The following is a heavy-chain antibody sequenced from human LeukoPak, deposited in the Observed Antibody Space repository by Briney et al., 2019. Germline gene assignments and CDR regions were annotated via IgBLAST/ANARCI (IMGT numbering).Heavy chain of an antibody. D-gene: IGHD3-22*01. Sequence: ASVKVSCKASGGTFSSYATRWVRQAPGQGLEWMGWINPNSGGTNYAQKFQGRVTMTRDTSISTAYMELSRLRSDDTAVYYCARDDSSGYYPGYWGQGTLVTVSS. CDR2: INPNSGGT. CDR3: ARDDSSGYYPGY. J-gene: IGHJ4*02. CDR1: GGTFSSYA. V-gene: IGHV1-2*02.